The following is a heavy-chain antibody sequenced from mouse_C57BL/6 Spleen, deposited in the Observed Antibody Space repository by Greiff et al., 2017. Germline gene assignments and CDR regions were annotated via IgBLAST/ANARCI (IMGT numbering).Heavy chain of an antibody. CDR2: INYDGSST. D-gene: IGHD1-1*01. CDR3: ARGLRSGFDY. V-gene: IGHV5-16*01. CDR1: GFTFSDYY. J-gene: IGHJ2*01. Sequence: EVQLVESEGGLVQPGSSMKLSCTASGFTFSDYYMAWVRQVPEKGLEWVANINYDGSSTYYLDSLKSRFIISRDNAKNILYLQMSSLKSEDTATYYCARGLRSGFDYWGQGTTLTVSS.